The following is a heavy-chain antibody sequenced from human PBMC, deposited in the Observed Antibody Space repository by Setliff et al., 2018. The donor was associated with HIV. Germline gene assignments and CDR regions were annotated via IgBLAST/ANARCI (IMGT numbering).Heavy chain of an antibody. J-gene: IGHJ4*02. CDR2: INHSGST. CDR1: GGSFSGYY. Sequence: SETLSLTCAVYGGSFSGYYWSWIRQPPGKGLEWIGEINHSGSTNYNMSLWSRVTISLDASRNQFSLELISVTAADTAVYYCAGGPGTTSIDYWAQETLVTVSS. V-gene: IGHV4-34*01. D-gene: IGHD1-26*01. CDR3: AGGPGTTSIDY.